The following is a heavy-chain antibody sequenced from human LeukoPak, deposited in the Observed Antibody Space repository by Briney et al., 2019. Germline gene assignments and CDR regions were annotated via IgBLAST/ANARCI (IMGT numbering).Heavy chain of an antibody. J-gene: IGHJ4*02. CDR1: GFTFGDYA. V-gene: IGHV3-49*03. CDR3: TRAIVVVTALLPYFDY. D-gene: IGHD2-21*02. Sequence: GGSLRLSCTASGFTFGDYAMSWFRQAPGKGLEWVGFIRSKAYGGTTEYAASVKGRFTISRDDSKSIAYLQMNSLRTEDTAVYYCTRAIVVVTALLPYFDYWGQGTLVTVSS. CDR2: IRSKAYGGTT.